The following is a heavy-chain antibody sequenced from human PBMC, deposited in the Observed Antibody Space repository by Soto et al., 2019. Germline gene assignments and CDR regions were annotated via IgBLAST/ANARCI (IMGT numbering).Heavy chain of an antibody. CDR2: IYYSGST. Sequence: SETLSLTCTVSGGSISSGDYYWSWIRQPPGKGLEWIGYIYYSGSTYYNPSLNSRVTISVDTSKNKFSLKLSSVTAADTAVYYCASGYSSSRAFDYWGQGTLVTVSS. CDR1: GGSISSGDYY. V-gene: IGHV4-30-4*01. J-gene: IGHJ4*02. CDR3: ASGYSSSRAFDY. D-gene: IGHD6-13*01.